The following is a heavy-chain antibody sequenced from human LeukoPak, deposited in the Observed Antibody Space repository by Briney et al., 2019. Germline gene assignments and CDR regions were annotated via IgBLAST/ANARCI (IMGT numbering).Heavy chain of an antibody. D-gene: IGHD3-10*01. CDR2: ISSSGSTI. CDR1: GFTFSSYE. V-gene: IGHV3-48*03. Sequence: GGSLRLSCAASGFTFSSYEMNWVRQAPGKGLEWVSYISSSGSTIYYADSVKGRFTISRDSAKNSPYLQMNSLRAEDTAVYYCARASLWFGELLSEFVYWGQGTLVTVSS. J-gene: IGHJ4*02. CDR3: ARASLWFGELLSEFVY.